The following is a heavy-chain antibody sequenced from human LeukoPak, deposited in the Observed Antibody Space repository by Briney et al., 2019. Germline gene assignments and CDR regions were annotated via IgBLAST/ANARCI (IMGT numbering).Heavy chain of an antibody. CDR3: ARDYGGSSPFDY. Sequence: GRSLRLSCAAAGFTFSKFAMHWVRQAPGKGLEWVAVVSYDGSYKYYADSVKGRFTISRDNAKNSLYLQMNSLRAEDTAVYYCARDYGGSSPFDYWGRGTLVTVSS. D-gene: IGHD4-23*01. CDR2: VSYDGSYK. V-gene: IGHV3-30*04. CDR1: GFTFSKFA. J-gene: IGHJ4*02.